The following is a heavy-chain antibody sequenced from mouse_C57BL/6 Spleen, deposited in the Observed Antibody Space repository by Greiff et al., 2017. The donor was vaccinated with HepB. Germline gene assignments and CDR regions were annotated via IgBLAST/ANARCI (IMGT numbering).Heavy chain of an antibody. Sequence: QVQLQQPGAELVKPGASVKLSCKASGYTFTSYWMQWVKQRPGQGLEWIGEIDPSDSYTNYNQKFKGKATLTVDTSSSTAYMQLSSLTSGDSAVYYCARAGLGFAYWGQGTLVTVSA. D-gene: IGHD3-3*01. CDR1: GYTFTSYW. J-gene: IGHJ3*01. CDR2: IDPSDSYT. V-gene: IGHV1-50*01. CDR3: ARAGLGFAY.